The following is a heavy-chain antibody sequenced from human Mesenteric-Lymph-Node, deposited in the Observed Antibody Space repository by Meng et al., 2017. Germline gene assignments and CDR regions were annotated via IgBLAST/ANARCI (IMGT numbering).Heavy chain of an antibody. CDR2: IYHSGST. V-gene: IGHV4-38-2*02. CDR3: ARFRDYILYYFDY. CDR1: GYSISSGYY. D-gene: IGHD4-11*01. J-gene: IGHJ4*02. Sequence: SETLSLTCTVSGYSISSGYYWGWIRQPPGKGLEWIGSIYHSGSTYYNPSLKSRVTISVDTSKNQFSLKLSSVTAADTAVYYCARFRDYILYYFDYWGQGTLVTVSS.